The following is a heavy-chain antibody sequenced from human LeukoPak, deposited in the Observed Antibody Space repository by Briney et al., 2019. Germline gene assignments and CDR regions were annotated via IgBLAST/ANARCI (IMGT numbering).Heavy chain of an antibody. J-gene: IGHJ4*02. CDR2: IRSDGSDK. Sequence: PGGSLRLSCAASGFIFSSYGMHWVRQAPGKGVEWVAFIRSDGSDKYYAGSVKGRFTISRDNSKNTLYLQMNSLRAEDTAVYYCTKHGSSSYYWGQGTLVTVSS. CDR1: GFIFSSYG. V-gene: IGHV3-30*02. D-gene: IGHD2-2*01. CDR3: TKHGSSSYY.